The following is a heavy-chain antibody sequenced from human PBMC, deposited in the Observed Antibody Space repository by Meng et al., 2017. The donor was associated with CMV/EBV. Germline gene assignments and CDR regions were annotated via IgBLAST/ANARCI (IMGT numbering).Heavy chain of an antibody. V-gene: IGHV3-30-3*01. CDR1: GFTFSSYA. Sequence: QVQLGESGGGVVQPGRSLRLSCAASGFTFSSYAMHWVRQAPGKGLEWVAVISYDGSNKYYADSVKGRFTISRDNSKNTLYLQMNSLRAEDTAVYYCAREAFDIWGQGTMVTVSS. J-gene: IGHJ3*02. CDR3: AREAFDI. CDR2: ISYDGSNK.